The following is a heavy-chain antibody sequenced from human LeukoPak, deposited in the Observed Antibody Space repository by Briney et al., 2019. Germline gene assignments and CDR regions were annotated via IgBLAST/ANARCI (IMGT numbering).Heavy chain of an antibody. D-gene: IGHD3-10*01. V-gene: IGHV3-30*18. Sequence: PARSLRLSCAASGFTFSSYGMHWVRQAPGKGLEWVAVISYDGSNKYYADSVKGRFTISRDNSKNTLYLQMNSLRAEDTAVYYCAKDFHGSGSYWIDYWGQGTLVTVSS. J-gene: IGHJ4*02. CDR3: AKDFHGSGSYWIDY. CDR1: GFTFSSYG. CDR2: ISYDGSNK.